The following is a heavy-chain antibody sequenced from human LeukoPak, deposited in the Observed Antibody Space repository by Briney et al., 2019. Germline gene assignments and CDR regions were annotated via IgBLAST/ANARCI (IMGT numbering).Heavy chain of an antibody. Sequence: PGGSLRLSCAASGFTVSSTYMSWVRQAPGKGLEWVSLIYAGGSTYYADSVKGRFTISRDNSKNTLFLQMHSLRVEDTAVYYCARREQWLSTWGQGTLVTVSS. D-gene: IGHD6-19*01. CDR2: IYAGGST. J-gene: IGHJ5*02. CDR1: GFTVSSTY. V-gene: IGHV3-66*04. CDR3: ARREQWLST.